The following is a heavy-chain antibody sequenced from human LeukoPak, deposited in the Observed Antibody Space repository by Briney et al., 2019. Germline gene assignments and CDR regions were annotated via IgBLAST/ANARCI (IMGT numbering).Heavy chain of an antibody. Sequence: GGSLRLSCAASGFTFSDYYMSWIRQAPGKGLEWVSYISSSSSYTNYADSVKGRFTISRDNAKNSLYLQMNSLRAEDTALYYCAKSMVRGVIITLDYWGQGTLVTVSS. D-gene: IGHD3-10*01. V-gene: IGHV3-11*03. CDR2: ISSSSSYT. CDR3: AKSMVRGVIITLDY. CDR1: GFTFSDYY. J-gene: IGHJ4*02.